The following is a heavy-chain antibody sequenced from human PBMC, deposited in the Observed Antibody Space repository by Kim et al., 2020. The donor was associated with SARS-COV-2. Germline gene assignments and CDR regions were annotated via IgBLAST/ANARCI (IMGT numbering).Heavy chain of an antibody. CDR2: INTNTGNP. V-gene: IGHV7-4-1*02. Sequence: ASVKVSCKASGYTFTSYAMNWVRQAPGQGLEWMGWINTNTGNPTYAQGFTGRFVFSLDTSVSTAYLQISSLKAEDTAVYYCARGEQQLVLNWFDPWGQGTLVTVSS. CDR1: GYTFTSYA. J-gene: IGHJ5*02. D-gene: IGHD6-13*01. CDR3: ARGEQQLVLNWFDP.